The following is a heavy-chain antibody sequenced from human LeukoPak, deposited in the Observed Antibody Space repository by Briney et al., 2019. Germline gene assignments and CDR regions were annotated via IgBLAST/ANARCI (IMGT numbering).Heavy chain of an antibody. D-gene: IGHD2-15*01. J-gene: IGHJ4*02. CDR1: GFTFDDYA. CDR3: AKVGYCSGGSCYGGGYYFDY. CDR2: ISWNSGSI. Sequence: PGGSLRLSCAASGFTFDDYAMHWVRQAPGKGLEWVSGISWNSGSIGYADSVKGRFTISRDNAKNSLYLQMNSLRAEDTALYYCAKVGYCSGGSCYGGGYYFDYWGQGTLVTVSS. V-gene: IGHV3-9*01.